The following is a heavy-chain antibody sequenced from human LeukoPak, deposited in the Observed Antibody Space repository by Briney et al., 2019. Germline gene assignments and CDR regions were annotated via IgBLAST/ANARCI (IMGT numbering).Heavy chain of an antibody. CDR1: GGTFSSYA. CDR2: IIPILGIA. V-gene: IGHV1-69*04. Sequence: ASVKVSCKASGGTFSSYAISLVRQATGQGLEWMGRIIPILGIANYAQKFQGRVTITADKSTSTAYMELSSLRSEDTAVYYCARGRSSTSCYTSWGQGTLVTVSS. J-gene: IGHJ4*02. D-gene: IGHD2-2*02. CDR3: ARGRSSTSCYTS.